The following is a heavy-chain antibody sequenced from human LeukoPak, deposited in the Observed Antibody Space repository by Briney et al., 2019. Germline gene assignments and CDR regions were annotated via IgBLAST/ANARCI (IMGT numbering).Heavy chain of an antibody. Sequence: GGSLRLSCAASGFTFSYAWRSWVRQAPGKGLEWGGRIKSKTDGGTTDYVARVKGTFTISTDNAKNTLYLQMNSLKTEDTAVYYCTTGFSLVPAAMGEYYFDYWGQGTLVTVSS. CDR3: TTGFSLVPAAMGEYYFDY. J-gene: IGHJ4*02. CDR2: IKSKTDGGTT. V-gene: IGHV3-15*01. D-gene: IGHD2-2*01. CDR1: GFTFSYAW.